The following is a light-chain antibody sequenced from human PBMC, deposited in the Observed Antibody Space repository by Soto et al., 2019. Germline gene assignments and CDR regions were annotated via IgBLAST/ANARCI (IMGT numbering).Light chain of an antibody. CDR2: EVS. CDR1: SSDVGGYNY. J-gene: IGLJ2*01. V-gene: IGLV2-14*01. Sequence: QSALTQPASVSGSPGQSITISCTGTSSDVGGYNYVSWYQHHPGKAPKLMLYEVSYRPSGVSNRLSGSKSGNTASLTISGLQAEDEADYYCSSYTSSTTLVFGGGTKLTVL. CDR3: SSYTSSTTLV.